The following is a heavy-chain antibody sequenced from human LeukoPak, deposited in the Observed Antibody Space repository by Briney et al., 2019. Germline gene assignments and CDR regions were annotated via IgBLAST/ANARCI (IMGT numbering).Heavy chain of an antibody. CDR2: VDPEDGET. CDR1: GYTFTDYY. Sequence: ASVKVSCKASGYTFTDYYMHWVQQAPGKGLEWMGLVDPEDGETIYAEKFQGRVTITADTSTDTAYMELSSLRSEDTAVYYCATDGYYYDSSGYYLGWFDPWGQGTLVTVSS. J-gene: IGHJ5*02. CDR3: ATDGYYYDSSGYYLGWFDP. D-gene: IGHD3-22*01. V-gene: IGHV1-69-2*01.